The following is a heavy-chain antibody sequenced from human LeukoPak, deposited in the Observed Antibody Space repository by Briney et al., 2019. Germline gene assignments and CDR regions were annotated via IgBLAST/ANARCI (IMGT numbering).Heavy chain of an antibody. CDR1: GFTFSTYD. CDR3: ARGCNSFWYFDF. J-gene: IGHJ2*01. Sequence: PGGSLRLSCAASGFTFSTYDMHWVRQVTGKDLEWVSAIGAAGDTYYPDSVKGRFTISRENVKNSLYLQMNSLRVEDTAVYYCARGCNSFWYFDFWGRGTQVTVSS. CDR2: IGAAGDT. V-gene: IGHV3-13*01. D-gene: IGHD2-15*01.